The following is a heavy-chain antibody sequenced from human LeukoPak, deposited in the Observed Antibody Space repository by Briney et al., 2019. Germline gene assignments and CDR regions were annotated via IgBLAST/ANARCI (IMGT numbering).Heavy chain of an antibody. J-gene: IGHJ4*02. Sequence: NPSQTLSLTCTISGGSFNSDFWSWIRQPPGKGLEWIGNTYYRGSTNYNPSLKSRATISVDTSKNQVSLKLTSVTAADAAVYYCAGVPHTMVTYYIDHWGQGILVTVSS. CDR2: TYYRGST. CDR3: AGVPHTMVTYYIDH. CDR1: GGSFNSDF. V-gene: IGHV4-59*01. D-gene: IGHD4-23*01.